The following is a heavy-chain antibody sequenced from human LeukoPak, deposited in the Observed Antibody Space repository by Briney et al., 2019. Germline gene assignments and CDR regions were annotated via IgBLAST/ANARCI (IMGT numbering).Heavy chain of an antibody. J-gene: IGHJ6*03. V-gene: IGHV3-66*02. D-gene: IGHD3/OR15-3a*01. Sequence: GGSLRLSCAASGFTVSSNYMSWVRQAPGKGLEWVSVIYSGGSTYYADSVKGRFTISRDNSRNTVYLQMDSLRPEDTAVYHCAKGGIPTGPYYYFYYMDVWGNGTTVTVSS. CDR1: GFTVSSNY. CDR2: IYSGGST. CDR3: AKGGIPTGPYYYFYYMDV.